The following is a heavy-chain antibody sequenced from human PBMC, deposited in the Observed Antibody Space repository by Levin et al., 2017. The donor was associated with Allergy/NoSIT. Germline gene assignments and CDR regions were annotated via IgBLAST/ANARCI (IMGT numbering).Heavy chain of an antibody. D-gene: IGHD1-26*01. CDR1: GGSISSYY. CDR3: ERDRVILGDTNYDYGMDG. CDR2: MYYSGNT. Sequence: SETLSLTCTVSGGSISSYYWSWIRQPPGKGLEWIGCMYYSGNTKYNPSLKSRVTISLDTSKNQFSLKLSSVTAADTDVYYCERDRVILGDTNYDYGMDGWGQGTTVTVSS. J-gene: IGHJ6*02. V-gene: IGHV4-59*01.